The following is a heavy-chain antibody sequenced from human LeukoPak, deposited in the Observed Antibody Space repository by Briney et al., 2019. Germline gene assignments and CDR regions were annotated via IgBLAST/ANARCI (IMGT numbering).Heavy chain of an antibody. CDR3: TKEVVALSGTNYYMDV. V-gene: IGHV3-23*01. CDR1: GFTFSSYG. Sequence: GGTLRLSCAASGFTFSSYGMSWVRQAPGKGLEWVSAISGAGGLTYYADPVKGRFTISRDNSKNTLYLQMNSLRVEDTATYYCTKEVVALSGTNYYMDVWGKGTTATVSS. CDR2: ISGAGGLT. J-gene: IGHJ6*03. D-gene: IGHD6-19*01.